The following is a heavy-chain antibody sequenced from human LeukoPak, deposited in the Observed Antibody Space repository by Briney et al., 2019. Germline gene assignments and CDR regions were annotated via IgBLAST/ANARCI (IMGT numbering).Heavy chain of an antibody. Sequence: GGSLRLSCAASGFTFRDYYMNWIRQAPGKGLEWISYINTGGTTTYYTDPVKGRFTISRDDAKNSLYLQMNSLRVEDTAVYYFARALNDYWGQGTLVTVSS. CDR3: ARALNDY. CDR1: GFTFRDYY. J-gene: IGHJ4*02. V-gene: IGHV3-11*01. CDR2: INTGGTTT.